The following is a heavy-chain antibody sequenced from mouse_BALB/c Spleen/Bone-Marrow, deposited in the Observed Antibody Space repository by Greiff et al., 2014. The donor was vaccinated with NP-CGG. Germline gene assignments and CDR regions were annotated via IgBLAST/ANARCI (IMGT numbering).Heavy chain of an antibody. D-gene: IGHD1-1*01. CDR3: VRGYYYGSSRYAMDY. J-gene: IGHJ4*01. CDR2: IHYSGST. V-gene: IGHV3-1*02. Sequence: EVQLQQSGPDLVKPSQSLSLTCTVTGYSITSGYSWHWIRQFPGNKLEWMVYIHYSGSTNYNPSLKSRISITRDTSKNQFFLQLNSVTTEDTATYYCVRGYYYGSSRYAMDYWGQGTSVTVSS. CDR1: GYSITSGYS.